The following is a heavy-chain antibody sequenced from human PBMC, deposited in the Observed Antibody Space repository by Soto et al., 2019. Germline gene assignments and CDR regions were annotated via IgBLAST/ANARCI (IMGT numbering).Heavy chain of an antibody. J-gene: IGHJ6*02. CDR1: GYTFTGYY. Sequence: ASVKVSCKASGYTFTGYYMHWVRQAPGQGLEWMGWINPNSGGTNYAQKFQGRVTMTRDTSISTAYMELSRLRSDDTAVYYCARDREGGYEVYYYGMDVWGQGTTVTVS. D-gene: IGHD5-12*01. CDR3: ARDREGGYEVYYYGMDV. CDR2: INPNSGGT. V-gene: IGHV1-2*02.